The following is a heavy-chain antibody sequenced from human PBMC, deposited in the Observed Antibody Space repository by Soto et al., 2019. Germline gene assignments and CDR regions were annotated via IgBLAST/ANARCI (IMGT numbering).Heavy chain of an antibody. CDR1: GGTFSSYA. Sequence: QVQLVQSGAEVKKPGSSVKVSCKASGGTFSSYAISWVRQAPGQGLEWMGGIIPIFGTANYAQKFKGRVTITADESTSKAYMELSSLRSEDTAVYYCAREKVGIFGDPFDPWGQGTLVTVSS. CDR2: IIPIFGTA. CDR3: AREKVGIFGDPFDP. V-gene: IGHV1-69*01. D-gene: IGHD3-3*01. J-gene: IGHJ5*02.